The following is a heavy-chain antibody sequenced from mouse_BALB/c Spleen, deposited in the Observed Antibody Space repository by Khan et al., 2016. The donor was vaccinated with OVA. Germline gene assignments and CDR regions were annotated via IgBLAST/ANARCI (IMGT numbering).Heavy chain of an antibody. CDR2: ISYSGST. V-gene: IGHV3-2*02. J-gene: IGHJ3*01. CDR1: GYSITSDYA. Sequence: EVQLQESGPGLVKPSQSLSLTYTVTGYSITSDYAWNWIRQFPGNKLEWMGYISYSGSTSYTPSLKSRISITRDTSKNQFFLQLNSVTTEDTATYYCTGGRTYWGQGTLVTVST. CDR3: TGGRTY. D-gene: IGHD3-3*01.